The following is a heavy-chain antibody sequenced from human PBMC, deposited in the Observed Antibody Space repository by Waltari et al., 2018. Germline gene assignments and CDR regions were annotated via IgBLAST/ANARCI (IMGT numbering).Heavy chain of an antibody. D-gene: IGHD3-9*01. J-gene: IGHJ3*02. CDR1: GFTFSSYS. CDR3: ARDLRLRYFDWLGAFDI. CDR2: ISSSSSYI. Sequence: EVQLVESGGGLVKPGGSLRLSCAASGFTFSSYSMNLVRQAQGRGLEWVSSISSSSSYIYYADSVKGRFTISRDNAKNSLYLQMNSLRAEDTAVYYCARDLRLRYFDWLGAFDIWGQGTMVTVSS. V-gene: IGHV3-21*01.